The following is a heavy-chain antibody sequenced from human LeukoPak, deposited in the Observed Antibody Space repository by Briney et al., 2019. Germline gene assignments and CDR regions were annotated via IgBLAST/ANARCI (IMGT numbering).Heavy chain of an antibody. Sequence: GESLKISCKASGYSFASYWIGWVRQTSGKGLEWMAIIHPNDASTIYSPSFQGQVTISADKSISTAYLQWNSLKASDTAMYYCARQEYCSGASCYTWFDPWGQGTLVTVSS. J-gene: IGHJ5*02. V-gene: IGHV5-51*01. CDR3: ARQEYCSGASCYTWFDP. D-gene: IGHD2-15*01. CDR2: IHPNDAST. CDR1: GYSFASYW.